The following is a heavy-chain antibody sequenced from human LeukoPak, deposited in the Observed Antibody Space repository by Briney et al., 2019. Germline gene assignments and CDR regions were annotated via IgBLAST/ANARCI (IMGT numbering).Heavy chain of an antibody. CDR3: ARDYYGSGSYKSYFDN. CDR1: GASISSDY. D-gene: IGHD3-10*01. J-gene: IGHJ4*02. Sequence: PSGTLSLTCTVSGASISSDYWSWIRQSAGKGLEWIGRMYTSGSTQYNLSLKSRVTISVDKSKNQLSPKLSSVTAADTAVYYCARDYYGSGSYKSYFDNWGQGTQVTVSS. CDR2: MYTSGST. V-gene: IGHV4-4*07.